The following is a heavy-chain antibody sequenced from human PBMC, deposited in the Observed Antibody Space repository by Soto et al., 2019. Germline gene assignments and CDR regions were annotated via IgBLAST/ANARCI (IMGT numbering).Heavy chain of an antibody. D-gene: IGHD3-10*01. J-gene: IGHJ4*02. CDR2: INPNSGGT. V-gene: IGHV1-2*02. Sequence: ASVKVSSKASGYTFTGYYMHWVRQAPGQGLEWMGWINPNSGGTNYAQKFQGRVTMTRDTSISTADMELSRLRSDDKAVSYGARDPDGSGSYPSYWGQGTRGTVPQ. CDR1: GYTFTGYY. CDR3: ARDPDGSGSYPSY.